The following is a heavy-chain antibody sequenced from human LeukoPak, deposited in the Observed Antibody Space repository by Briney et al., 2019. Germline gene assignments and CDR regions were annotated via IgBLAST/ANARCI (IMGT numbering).Heavy chain of an antibody. CDR1: GGSISSGGYS. D-gene: IGHD3-9*01. CDR2: IYHSGST. Sequence: SETLSLTCAVSGGSISSGGYSWRWIRQPPGKGLEWIGYIYHSGSTYYNPSLKSRVTISVDRSKNQFSLKLSSVTAADTAVYYCARASHYYDILTGLRRDAFDIWGQGTMVTVSS. V-gene: IGHV4-30-2*01. J-gene: IGHJ3*02. CDR3: ARASHYYDILTGLRRDAFDI.